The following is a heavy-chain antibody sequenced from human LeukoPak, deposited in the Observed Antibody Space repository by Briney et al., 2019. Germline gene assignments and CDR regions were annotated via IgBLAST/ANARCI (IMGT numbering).Heavy chain of an antibody. Sequence: GGSLRLSCAASGFTFSSYSMNWVRQAPGKGLEWVSSISSSSSYIYYADSVKGRFTISRDNAKNSLYLQMNSLRAEDTAVYYCARGHTWKLLDGYFDYWGQGTLVTVSS. D-gene: IGHD1-26*01. CDR3: ARGHTWKLLDGYFDY. CDR1: GFTFSSYS. V-gene: IGHV3-21*01. CDR2: ISSSSSYI. J-gene: IGHJ4*02.